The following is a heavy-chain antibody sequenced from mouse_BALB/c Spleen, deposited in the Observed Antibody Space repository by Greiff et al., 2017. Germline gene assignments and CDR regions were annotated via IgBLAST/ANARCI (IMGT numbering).Heavy chain of an antibody. Sequence: VQLKQSGPGLVKPSQSLSLTCTVTGYSITSDYAWNWIRQFPGNKLEWMGYISYSGSTSYNPSLKSRISITRDTSKNQFFLQLNSVTTEDTATYYCARAPFYWYFDVWGAGTTVTVSS. V-gene: IGHV3-2*02. CDR3: ARAPFYWYFDV. J-gene: IGHJ1*01. CDR2: ISYSGST. CDR1: GYSITSDYA.